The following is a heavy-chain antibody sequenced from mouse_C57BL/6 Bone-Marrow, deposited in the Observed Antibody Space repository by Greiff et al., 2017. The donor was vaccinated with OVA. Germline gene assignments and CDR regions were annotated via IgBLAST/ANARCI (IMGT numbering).Heavy chain of an antibody. Sequence: EVQLQQSGPELVKPGASVKISCKASGYTFTDYYMNWVKQSHGKSLEWIGDINPNNGGTSYNQKFKGKATLTVDKSSSTAYMELRSLTSEDSAVYYCARCHYGNAMDYWGQGTSVTVSS. CDR2: INPNNGGT. CDR1: GYTFTDYY. D-gene: IGHD2-1*01. J-gene: IGHJ4*01. CDR3: ARCHYGNAMDY. V-gene: IGHV1-26*01.